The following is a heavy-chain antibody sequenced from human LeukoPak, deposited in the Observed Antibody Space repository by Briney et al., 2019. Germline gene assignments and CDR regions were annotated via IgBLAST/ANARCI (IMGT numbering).Heavy chain of an antibody. CDR3: ATSARTYLGSSLDY. D-gene: IGHD2-15*01. V-gene: IGHV3-23*01. Sequence: GGSLRLSCAASGFTFSSYAMSWVRQAPGKGLEWVSAISGSGGSTYYADSVKGRFTISRDNAKNTLYLQMNSLRAEDTALYYCATSARTYLGSSLDYWGQGTLVTVSS. CDR2: ISGSGGST. CDR1: GFTFSSYA. J-gene: IGHJ4*02.